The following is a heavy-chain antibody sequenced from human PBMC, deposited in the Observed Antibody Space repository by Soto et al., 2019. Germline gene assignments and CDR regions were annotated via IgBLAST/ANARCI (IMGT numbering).Heavy chain of an antibody. Sequence: GGSLRLSCAASGFTFSNYEMNWVRQAPGKGLEWVSYISSSGSTIYYADSVKGRFTISRDNAQNSLYLQMDSLRAEDTAVYYCARGPAHCGGDCYSRTYWGQGTPVTVSS. J-gene: IGHJ4*02. CDR2: ISSSGSTI. CDR1: GFTFSNYE. D-gene: IGHD2-21*02. CDR3: ARGPAHCGGDCYSRTY. V-gene: IGHV3-48*03.